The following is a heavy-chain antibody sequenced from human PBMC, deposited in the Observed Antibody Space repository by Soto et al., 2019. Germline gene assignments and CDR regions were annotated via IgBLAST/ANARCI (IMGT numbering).Heavy chain of an antibody. Sequence: PGGSLRLSCAASGFTFSSYSMNWVRQAPGKGLEWVSSISSSSSYIYYADSVKGRFTISRDNAKNSLYLQMNSLRAEDTAVYYCARDSVAAAGIIWFDPWGQGTLVTVSS. J-gene: IGHJ5*02. V-gene: IGHV3-21*01. CDR2: ISSSSSYI. CDR3: ARDSVAAAGIIWFDP. CDR1: GFTFSSYS. D-gene: IGHD6-13*01.